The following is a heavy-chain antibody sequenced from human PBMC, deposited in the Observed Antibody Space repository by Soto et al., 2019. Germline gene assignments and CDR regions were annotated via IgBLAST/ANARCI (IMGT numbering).Heavy chain of an antibody. CDR2: ISYDGSNK. Sequence: QVQLVESGGGVVQPGRSLRLSCAASGFTFSRYAMHWVRQAPGKGLEWVAVISYDGSNKYYADSVKGRFTISRDNSKNTLYLQMNSLRAEDTAVYSCASPVAGTGEEDYWGQGALVTVSS. J-gene: IGHJ4*02. D-gene: IGHD6-19*01. V-gene: IGHV3-30-3*01. CDR3: ASPVAGTGEEDY. CDR1: GFTFSRYA.